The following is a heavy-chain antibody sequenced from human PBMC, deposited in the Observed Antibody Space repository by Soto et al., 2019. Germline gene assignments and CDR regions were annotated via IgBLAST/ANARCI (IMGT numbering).Heavy chain of an antibody. CDR2: INSDGSST. CDR3: ARVGSGLYSDYCYSMDV. V-gene: IGHV3-74*01. D-gene: IGHD6-19*01. CDR1: GFTFSSYW. Sequence: EVQLVESGGGLVQPGGSLRLFCAASGFTFSSYWMHWVRQAPGKGLVWVSRINSDGSSTSYADSVKGRFTISRDNAKNTLYQQMNGRRAEITAVYYCARVGSGLYSDYCYSMDVWGQGTTVTVS. J-gene: IGHJ6*02.